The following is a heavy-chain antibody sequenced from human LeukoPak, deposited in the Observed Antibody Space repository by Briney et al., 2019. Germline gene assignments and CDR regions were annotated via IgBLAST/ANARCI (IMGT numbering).Heavy chain of an antibody. CDR1: GYSFTSYW. D-gene: IGHD2-2*01. V-gene: IGHV5-51*01. Sequence: GESLKISCKGSGYSFTSYWIGWVRQMPGKGLEWMGIIYPGDSDTRYSPSFQGQVSISADKSISTAYLQWSSLKASDTAMYYCATPEIGYCSSTSCRDDAFDFWGQGTMVTVSS. J-gene: IGHJ3*01. CDR3: ATPEIGYCSSTSCRDDAFDF. CDR2: IYPGDSDT.